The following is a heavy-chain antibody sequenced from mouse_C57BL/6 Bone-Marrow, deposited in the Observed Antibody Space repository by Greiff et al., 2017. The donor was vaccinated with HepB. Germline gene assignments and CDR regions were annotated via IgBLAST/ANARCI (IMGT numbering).Heavy chain of an antibody. V-gene: IGHV1-55*01. D-gene: IGHD1-1*01. CDR2: IYPGSGST. CDR3: ARDYGGSYFDY. J-gene: IGHJ2*01. Sequence: VQLQQPGAELVKPGASVKMSCKASGYTFTSYWITWVKQRPGQGLEWIGDIYPGSGSTNYNEKFKSKATLTVDKSSSTAYMQLSSLTSEDSAVYYCARDYGGSYFDYWGKGTTLTVSS. CDR1: GYTFTSYW.